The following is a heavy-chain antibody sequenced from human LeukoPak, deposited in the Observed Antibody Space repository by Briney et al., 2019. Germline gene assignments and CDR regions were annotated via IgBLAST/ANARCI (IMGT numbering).Heavy chain of an antibody. Sequence: SETLSLTCAVSGGSISSSDYYWGWIRQPPGKGLEWIGSIYYSGSTYYNPSLKSRVTISVDTSKNQFSLKLSSVTAADTAVYYCARQRQYRLLLGWFDPWGQGTLVTVSS. CDR3: ARQRQYRLLLGWFDP. V-gene: IGHV4-39*01. CDR1: GGSISSSDYY. J-gene: IGHJ5*02. D-gene: IGHD2-15*01. CDR2: IYYSGST.